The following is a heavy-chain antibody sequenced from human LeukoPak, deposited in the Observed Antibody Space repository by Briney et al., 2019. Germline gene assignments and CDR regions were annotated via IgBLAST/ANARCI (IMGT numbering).Heavy chain of an antibody. V-gene: IGHV4-59*08. CDR3: AKTLLTDFRGITSSYKSD. CDR1: GGSISSYY. Sequence: SETLSLTCTVSGGSISSYYWSWIRQPPGKGLEWIGYIYYSGSTNYNPSLKSRVTISVDTSKNQFSLKLSSVTAADTAVYYCAKTLLTDFRGITSSYKSDWGQGTLVTVSS. D-gene: IGHD3-10*01. J-gene: IGHJ4*02. CDR2: IYYSGST.